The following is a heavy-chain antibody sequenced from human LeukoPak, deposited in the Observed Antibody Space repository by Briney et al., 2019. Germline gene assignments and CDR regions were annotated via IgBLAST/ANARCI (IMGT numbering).Heavy chain of an antibody. Sequence: PGGSLRLSCAASGFTFSSYDMHWVRQAPGKGLEWVAFIRYDGSNKYYADSVKGRFTISRDDSKNTLYLQMNSLRAEDTAVYYCARADWDTAMIDYWGQGTLVTVSS. CDR3: ARADWDTAMIDY. V-gene: IGHV3-30*02. D-gene: IGHD5-18*01. CDR2: IRYDGSNK. J-gene: IGHJ4*02. CDR1: GFTFSSYD.